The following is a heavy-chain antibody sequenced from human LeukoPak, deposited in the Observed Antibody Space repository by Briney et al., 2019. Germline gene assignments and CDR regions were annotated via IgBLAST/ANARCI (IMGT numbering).Heavy chain of an antibody. Sequence: ASVKVSCKASGGTFSSYAISWVRQAPGRGLEWMGGIIPIFGTANYAQKFRGRVTITADESTSTAYMELSSLRSEDTAVYYCARGLERRFDYWGQGTLVTVSS. CDR3: ARGLERRFDY. V-gene: IGHV1-69*13. D-gene: IGHD1-1*01. CDR1: GGTFSSYA. CDR2: IIPIFGTA. J-gene: IGHJ4*02.